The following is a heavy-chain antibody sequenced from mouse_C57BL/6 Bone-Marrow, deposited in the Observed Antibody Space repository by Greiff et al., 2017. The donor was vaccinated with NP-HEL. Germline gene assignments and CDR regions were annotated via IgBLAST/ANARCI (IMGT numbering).Heavy chain of an antibody. V-gene: IGHV1-5*01. CDR3: TTYGSSFYYAMDY. Sequence: VQLQQSGTVLARPGASVKMSCKTSGYTFTSYWMHWVKQRPGQGPEWIGAIYPGNSDTSYNQKFKGKAKLTAVTSASTAYMELSSLTNEDSAVYYCTTYGSSFYYAMDYWGQGTSVTVSA. CDR1: GYTFTSYW. D-gene: IGHD1-1*01. J-gene: IGHJ4*01. CDR2: IYPGNSDT.